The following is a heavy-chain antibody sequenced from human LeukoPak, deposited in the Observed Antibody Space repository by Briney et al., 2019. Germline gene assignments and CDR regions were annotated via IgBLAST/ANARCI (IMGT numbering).Heavy chain of an antibody. J-gene: IGHJ4*02. CDR3: AKVDTASPFDY. Sequence: GGSPRLSCAASGFTVSSNYMSWVRQAPGKGLEWVSSISSSSSYIYYADSVKGRFTISRDNAKNSLYLQMNSLRAEDTAVYYCAKVDTASPFDYWGQGTLVTVSS. V-gene: IGHV3-21*01. CDR1: GFTVSSNY. CDR2: ISSSSSYI. D-gene: IGHD5-18*01.